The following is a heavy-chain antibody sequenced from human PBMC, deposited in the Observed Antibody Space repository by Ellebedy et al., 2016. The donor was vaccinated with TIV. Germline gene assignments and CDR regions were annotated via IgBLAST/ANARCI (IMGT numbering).Heavy chain of an antibody. D-gene: IGHD6-19*01. Sequence: MPSETLSLTCTVSGGSISSYYWPWTRRPPGKGLEWIGYISYSGSTNYNPSLKSRVTISVDTSQNQFSLKLSSVTAADTAVYYCACAVAGNCWGHWGQGTLVTVSS. CDR1: GGSISSYY. J-gene: IGHJ4*02. CDR2: ISYSGST. V-gene: IGHV4-59*12. CDR3: ACAVAGNCWGH.